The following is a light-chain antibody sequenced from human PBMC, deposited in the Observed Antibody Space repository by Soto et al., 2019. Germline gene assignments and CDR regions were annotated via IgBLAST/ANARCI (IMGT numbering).Light chain of an antibody. J-gene: IGKJ2*01. V-gene: IGKV1-39*01. CDR1: QSIGFA. CDR2: ATS. Sequence: DIQMTQSPSSLSAFVGDRVIITCRASQSIGFALNWYQQQPGKAPKLLIFATSTLQGGVPARFSGSGSGTECTRAISSLQTEDFATYFCQQGATSPYTFGRGTKVEI. CDR3: QQGATSPYT.